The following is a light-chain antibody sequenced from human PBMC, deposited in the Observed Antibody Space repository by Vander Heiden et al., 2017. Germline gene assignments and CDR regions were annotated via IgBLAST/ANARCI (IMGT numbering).Light chain of an antibody. CDR3: NSYTSTSTLV. J-gene: IGLJ2*01. CDR1: SNDIGGSKY. V-gene: IGLV2-14*03. Sequence: QPALTQPASVSGSPGQSITITCTGTSNDIGGSKYVSWYQQHPGKVPELIIYDVTNRPSGVSDRFSGSKSGNTASLTISALQPEDEADYYCNSYTSTSTLVFGGGTKLTV. CDR2: DVT.